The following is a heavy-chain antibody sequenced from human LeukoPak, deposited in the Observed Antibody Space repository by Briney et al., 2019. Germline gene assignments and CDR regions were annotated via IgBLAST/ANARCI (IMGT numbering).Heavy chain of an antibody. J-gene: IGHJ6*03. CDR3: AKDKDYGYYMDV. V-gene: IGHV3-33*06. CDR1: GFTFSSYG. CDR2: IWYDGSDK. Sequence: GGSLRLSCAASGFTFSSYGMHWVRQAPGKELEWVAVIWYDGSDKYYADSVKGRFTISRDNSKNTLYLQMNSLRAEDTAVYYCAKDKDYGYYMDVWGKGTTVTVSS. D-gene: IGHD3-16*01.